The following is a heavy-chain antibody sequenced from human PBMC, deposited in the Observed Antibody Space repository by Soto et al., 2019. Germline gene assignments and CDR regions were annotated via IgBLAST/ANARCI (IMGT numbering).Heavy chain of an antibody. CDR3: SPRSPAFDF. Sequence: QVQLVQSGPEVKKPGASVKVSCKTSGYTFTSYGIAWGRQAPGQGLEWMGWISTSKGNKNYAQKFQGRGTMTTDTSTSKADLELMRLRADDTAVYYCSPRSPAFDFWGQGTLVTVSS. J-gene: IGHJ4*02. V-gene: IGHV1-18*01. CDR2: ISTSKGNK. CDR1: GYTFTSYG.